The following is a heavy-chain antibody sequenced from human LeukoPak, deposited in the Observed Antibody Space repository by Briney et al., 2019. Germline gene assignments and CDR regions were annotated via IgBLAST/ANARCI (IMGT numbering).Heavy chain of an antibody. CDR1: GITLSNYG. CDR3: AKSEVSGTGTPFD. J-gene: IGHJ4*02. CDR2: ISDSGGST. Sequence: GGSLRLSCAVSGITLSNYGMSWVRQAPGKGLEWVAGISDSGGSTNYADSVKGRFTISRDNSKNTLYLQMNSLRAEDTAVYYRAKSEVSGTGTPFDWGQGTLVTVSS. V-gene: IGHV3-23*01. D-gene: IGHD1-1*01.